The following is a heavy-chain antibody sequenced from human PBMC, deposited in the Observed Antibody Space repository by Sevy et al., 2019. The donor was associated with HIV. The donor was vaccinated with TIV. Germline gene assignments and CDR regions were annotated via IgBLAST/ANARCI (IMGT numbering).Heavy chain of an antibody. Sequence: GGSLRLSCAVSGFSFDSYGMTWVRQAPGKGLEWVSGISGSGTRTYYADSVKGRFSISRDNSKNRLYLQMNSLRSEDTAIYYGGEGGGGHYDPDEIGYYFYYYNMDVWGKGTTVTVSS. D-gene: IGHD3-22*01. CDR2: ISGSGTRT. CDR3: GEGGGGHYDPDEIGYYFYYYNMDV. V-gene: IGHV3-23*01. CDR1: GFSFDSYG. J-gene: IGHJ6*03.